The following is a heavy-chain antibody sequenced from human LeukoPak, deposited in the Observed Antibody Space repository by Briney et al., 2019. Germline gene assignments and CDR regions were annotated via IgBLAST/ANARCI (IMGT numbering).Heavy chain of an antibody. V-gene: IGHV3-53*01. CDR3: AREGAYSGSYFDY. CDR2: IYSGGST. CDR1: GFTVSSNY. D-gene: IGHD1-26*01. Sequence: GGSLRLSCAAPGFTVSSNYMSWVRQAPGKGLEWVSVIYSGGSTYYADSVKGRFTISRDNSKNTLYLQMNSLRAEDTAVYYCAREGAYSGSYFDYWGQGTLVTVSS. J-gene: IGHJ4*02.